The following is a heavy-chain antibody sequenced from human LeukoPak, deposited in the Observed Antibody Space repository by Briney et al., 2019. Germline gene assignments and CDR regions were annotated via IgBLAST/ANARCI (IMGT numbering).Heavy chain of an antibody. J-gene: IGHJ4*02. CDR1: GFTFSSYA. CDR3: ASPYSGYDYNFDH. Sequence: GGSLRLSCSASGFTFSSYAMHWVRQAPGKGLEYVSSISSNGGSTYYADSVKGRFTISRDNSKSTLFLQMSSLRTEDTAVYYCASPYSGYDYNFDHWGQGTLVTVSS. CDR2: ISSNGGST. D-gene: IGHD5-12*01. V-gene: IGHV3-64D*06.